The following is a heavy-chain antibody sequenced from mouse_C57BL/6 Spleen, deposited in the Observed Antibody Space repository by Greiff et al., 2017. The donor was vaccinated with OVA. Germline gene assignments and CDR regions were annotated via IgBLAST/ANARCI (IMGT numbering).Heavy chain of an antibody. CDR2: ISSGSSTI. V-gene: IGHV5-17*01. Sequence: EVKLMESGGGLVKPGGSLKLSCAASGFTFSDYGMHWVRQAPEKGLEWVAYISSGSSTIYYADTVKGRFTISRDNAKNTLFLQMTSLRSEDTAMYYCARGITNYYFDYWGQGTTLTVSS. J-gene: IGHJ2*01. CDR1: GFTFSDYG. D-gene: IGHD1-1*01. CDR3: ARGITNYYFDY.